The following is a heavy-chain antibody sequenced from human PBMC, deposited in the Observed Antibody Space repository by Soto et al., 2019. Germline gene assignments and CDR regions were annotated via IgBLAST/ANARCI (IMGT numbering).Heavy chain of an antibody. J-gene: IGHJ5*02. CDR2: IYWNDDK. Sequence: VSGPTLVNPTQTLTLTCTFSGFSLSTSGVGVGWIRQPPGKALEWLALIYWNDDKRYSPSLKSRLTITKDTSKNQVVLTMTNMDPVDTATYYCAHSSGIVVVVADLERVVQFDPWGQGTLVTVSS. CDR3: AHSSGIVVVVADLERVVQFDP. V-gene: IGHV2-5*01. CDR1: GFSLSTSGVG. D-gene: IGHD2-15*01.